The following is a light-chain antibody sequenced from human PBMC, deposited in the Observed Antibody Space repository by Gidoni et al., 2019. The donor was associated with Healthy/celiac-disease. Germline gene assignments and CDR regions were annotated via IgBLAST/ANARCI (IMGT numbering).Light chain of an antibody. J-gene: IGKJ2*01. CDR1: QSVSSSY. Sequence: ETGLTQAPGTLSWSPGERATLSCRASQSVSSSYFAWYQQKPGQAPRLLIYGASSRATGIPDRFSGSGSGTDFTLTISRLEPADFAVYYCQQYGSSPYTFGQGTKLEIK. CDR2: GAS. V-gene: IGKV3-20*01. CDR3: QQYGSSPYT.